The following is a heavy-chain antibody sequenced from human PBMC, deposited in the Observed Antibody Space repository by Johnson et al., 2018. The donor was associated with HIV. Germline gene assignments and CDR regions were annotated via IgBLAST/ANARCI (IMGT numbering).Heavy chain of an antibody. CDR1: GFTFSSYA. D-gene: IGHD3-22*01. CDR2: ISYDGSNK. J-gene: IGHJ3*02. V-gene: IGHV3-30*04. Sequence: QVLLVESGVGVVQPGRSLRLSCAASGFTFSSYAMHWVRQAPGKGLEWVAIISYDGSNKYYADSVKGRFTISRDNSKNTLYLQMNSLRPEYTAVYYCARDRAIVVAYDAFDIWGKGTMVTVSS. CDR3: ARDRAIVVAYDAFDI.